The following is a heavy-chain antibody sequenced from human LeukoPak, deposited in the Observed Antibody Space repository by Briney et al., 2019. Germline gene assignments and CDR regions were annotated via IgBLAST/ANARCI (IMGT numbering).Heavy chain of an antibody. V-gene: IGHV3-48*02. CDR3: ARGGSGYGDYYYFYAMDV. Sequence: TGGSLRLSCAASGFTFSSYSMNWVRQAPGKGLEWVSYISSSSSTIYYADSVKGRFTMSRDNAKNSLFLQMNSLRDEDTAVYYCARGGSGYGDYYYFYAMDVWGQGTTVTVSS. CDR1: GFTFSSYS. CDR2: ISSSSSTI. D-gene: IGHD3-22*01. J-gene: IGHJ6*02.